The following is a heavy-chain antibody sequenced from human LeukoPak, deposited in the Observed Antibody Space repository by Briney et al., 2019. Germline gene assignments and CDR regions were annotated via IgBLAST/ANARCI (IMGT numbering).Heavy chain of an antibody. CDR3: ATLKGRLPHLPRKT. Sequence: PSGTLSLTCAVNGGSFSDYFWSWIRQPPGKGLEWIGETDHSGNADYKSSLKSRVTISVDASRKQVSLKMTSVTATDTAVYYCATLKGRLPHLPRKTWGQGTLVTVSS. V-gene: IGHV4-34*01. J-gene: IGHJ5*02. CDR1: GGSFSDYF. CDR2: TDHSGNA.